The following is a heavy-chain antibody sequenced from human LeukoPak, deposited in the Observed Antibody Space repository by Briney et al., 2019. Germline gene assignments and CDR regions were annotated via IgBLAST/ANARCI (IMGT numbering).Heavy chain of an antibody. CDR1: GFTFSNYW. CDR3: VSFYETY. Sequence: GGSLRLSCAASGFTFSNYWMSWVRQAPGKGLEWVANIKGDGSYKYYVDSVKGRFTISKDNAKNTVYLQMNSLRAEDTAVYYCVSFYETYWGRGTLVTVSS. V-gene: IGHV3-7*01. J-gene: IGHJ4*02. D-gene: IGHD2/OR15-2a*01. CDR2: IKGDGSYK.